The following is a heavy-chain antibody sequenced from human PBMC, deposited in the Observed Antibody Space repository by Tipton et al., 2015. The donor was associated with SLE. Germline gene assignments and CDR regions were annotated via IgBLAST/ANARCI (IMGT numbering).Heavy chain of an antibody. J-gene: IGHJ4*02. CDR2: INHSGST. CDR3: ARAASYYDSRWGFDY. Sequence: TLSLTCTVSGGSISSYYWSWIRQPPGKGLEWIGEINHSGSTNYNPSLKSRVTISVDTSKNQFSLKLSSVTAADTAVYYCARAASYYDSRWGFDYWGQGTLVTVSS. CDR1: GGSISSYY. V-gene: IGHV4-34*01. D-gene: IGHD3-3*01.